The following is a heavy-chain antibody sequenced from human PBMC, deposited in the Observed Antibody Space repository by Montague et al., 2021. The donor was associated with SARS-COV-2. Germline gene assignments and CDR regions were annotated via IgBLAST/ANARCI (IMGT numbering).Heavy chain of an antibody. J-gene: IGHJ4*02. CDR2: MFTSGST. V-gene: IGHV4-61*02. Sequence: TLSLTCTVSGASISNPTYSWGWIRQLAGKELEWIGRMFTSGSTTYNPSLKSRVTISVDTSKNQFSLRLNSVTAADTAVYYCVREGGSMTFDYWGQGILVTVSS. CDR3: VREGGSMTFDY. D-gene: IGHD1-26*01. CDR1: GASISNPTYS.